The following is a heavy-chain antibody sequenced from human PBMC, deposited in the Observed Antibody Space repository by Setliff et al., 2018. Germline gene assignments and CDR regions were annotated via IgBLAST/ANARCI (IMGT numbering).Heavy chain of an antibody. CDR3: ARDLGYCSRTSCHGDRFDP. V-gene: IGHV7-4-1*02. J-gene: IGHJ5*02. D-gene: IGHD2-2*01. CDR2: INTNTGNP. Sequence: ASVKVSCKASGYTFTTYAISWMRQAPGQGLEWMGWINTNTGNPNYAQGFTGRFVFSLDTSVSTAYLQISSLKAEDTAVYYCARDLGYCSRTSCHGDRFDPWGQGTLVTVS. CDR1: GYTFTTYA.